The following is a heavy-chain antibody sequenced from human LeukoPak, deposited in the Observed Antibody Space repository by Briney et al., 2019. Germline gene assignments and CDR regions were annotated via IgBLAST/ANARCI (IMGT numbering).Heavy chain of an antibody. Sequence: GGSLRLSCAASGFTFSSYAMSWVRQAPGKGLEGLSAISGSGGSTYYADSVKGRFTISRDNAKNSLYLQMNSLRAEDTAVYYCARDGVVVPAALFDLWGRGTLVTVSS. J-gene: IGHJ2*01. CDR1: GFTFSSYA. CDR2: ISGSGGST. D-gene: IGHD2-2*01. CDR3: ARDGVVVPAALFDL. V-gene: IGHV3-23*01.